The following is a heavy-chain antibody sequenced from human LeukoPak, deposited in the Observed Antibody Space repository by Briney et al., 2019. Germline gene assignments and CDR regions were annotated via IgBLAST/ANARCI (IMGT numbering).Heavy chain of an antibody. CDR1: GYSFTSYW. D-gene: IGHD3-22*01. CDR2: IYPGDSDT. Sequence: GESRKISCKGSGYSFTSYWIGWVRQMPGKGLEWMGIIYPGDSDTRYSPSFQGQVTISADKSISTAYLQWSSLKASDTAMYYCARSQMTYYYDSSGYSPLDYWGQGTLVTVSS. V-gene: IGHV5-51*01. CDR3: ARSQMTYYYDSSGYSPLDY. J-gene: IGHJ4*02.